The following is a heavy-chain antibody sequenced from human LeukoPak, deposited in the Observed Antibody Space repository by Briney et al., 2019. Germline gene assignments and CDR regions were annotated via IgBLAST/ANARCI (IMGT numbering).Heavy chain of an antibody. CDR2: INPNSGGT. J-gene: IGHJ5*02. V-gene: IGHV1-2*02. CDR1: GYTFTGYY. CDR3: ARVGSGSHYWFDP. Sequence: ASVKVSCKASGYTFTGYYMHWVRQAPGQGLEWMGWINPNSGGTNYAQKFQGRVTMTRDTSISTAYMELSRLRSDDTAVYYCARVGSGSHYWFDPWGQGTLVTVSS. D-gene: IGHD3-10*01.